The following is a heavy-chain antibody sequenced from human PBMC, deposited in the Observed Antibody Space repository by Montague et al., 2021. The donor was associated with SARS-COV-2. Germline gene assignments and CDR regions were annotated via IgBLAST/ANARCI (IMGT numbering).Heavy chain of an antibody. J-gene: IGHJ3*02. V-gene: IGHV4-31*03. CDR1: GGSISDGGYS. Sequence: TLSLTCTVSGGSISDGGYSWTWIRQHPGKGLEWIGYVYYSGSTFYNPSLKSRITIPVDTSKNQFSLKLSSATAADTAVYYCAREGGRIQLWLRGDDAFNIWGQGTLVTVSS. CDR3: AREGGRIQLWLRGDDAFNI. D-gene: IGHD5-18*01. CDR2: VYYSGST.